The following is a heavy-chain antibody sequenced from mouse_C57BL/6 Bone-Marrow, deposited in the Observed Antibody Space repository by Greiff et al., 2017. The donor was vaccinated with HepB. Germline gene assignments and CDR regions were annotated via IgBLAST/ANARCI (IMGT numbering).Heavy chain of an antibody. CDR3: TRYPDYFGRAY. V-gene: IGHV1-15*01. CDR2: IDPETGGT. CDR1: GYTFTDYE. Sequence: VQLQQSGAELVRPGASVTLSCKASGYTFTDYEMHWVKQTPVHGLEWIGAIDPETGGTAYNQKFKGKAILTADKSSSTAYMELRSLTSEDSAVYYCTRYPDYFGRAYWGQGTLVTVSA. J-gene: IGHJ3*01. D-gene: IGHD1-1*01.